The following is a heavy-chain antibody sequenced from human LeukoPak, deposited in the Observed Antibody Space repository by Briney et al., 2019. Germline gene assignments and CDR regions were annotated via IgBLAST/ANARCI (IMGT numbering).Heavy chain of an antibody. CDR1: GGAISGYY. D-gene: IGHD3/OR15-3a*01. Sequence: SDTLSLTCTVSGGAISGYYWSWIRQPAGKGLEWLGRVYSSGSTKYNPSLESRVTMSVDTSKNQFSLKLNFVTAADTAVYYCARVGSGYDFFDYWGQGALVSVSS. CDR2: VYSSGST. V-gene: IGHV4-4*07. CDR3: ARVGSGYDFFDY. J-gene: IGHJ4*02.